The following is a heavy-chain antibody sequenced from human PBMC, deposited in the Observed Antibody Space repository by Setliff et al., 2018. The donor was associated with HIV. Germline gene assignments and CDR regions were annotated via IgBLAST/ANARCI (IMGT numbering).Heavy chain of an antibody. CDR3: ATDRTQTGMNMVRGRLTDPARYPLDY. D-gene: IGHD3-10*01. J-gene: IGHJ4*02. CDR1: GYIFTGYY. Sequence: ASVKVSCKASGYIFTGYYIHWVRQAPGQGLEWMAWINVYNGDTNFALKFQGRVTMTKDTSTGTAYMELSSLRSDDTAVYYCATDRTQTGMNMVRGRLTDPARYPLDYWGQGTLVTVSS. V-gene: IGHV1-2*02. CDR2: INVYNGDT.